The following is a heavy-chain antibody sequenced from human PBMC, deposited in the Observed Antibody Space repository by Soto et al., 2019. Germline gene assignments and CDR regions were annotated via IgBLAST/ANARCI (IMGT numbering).Heavy chain of an antibody. CDR3: AASGGGWYLY. CDR1: GYTFSSYD. CDR2: LNPNSGDT. Sequence: QVQLVQSGAEVKKPGASVKVSCKASGYTFSSYDINWVRQATGQGLEWMGWLNPNSGDTGYAQKFQGGVTRARNTSINTAYIELSSLTSDDTAVYYCAASGGGWYLYWGQGTLVTVSS. J-gene: IGHJ4*02. V-gene: IGHV1-8*01. D-gene: IGHD6-19*01.